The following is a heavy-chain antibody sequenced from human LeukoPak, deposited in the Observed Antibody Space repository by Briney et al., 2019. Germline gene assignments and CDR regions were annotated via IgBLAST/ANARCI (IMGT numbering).Heavy chain of an antibody. CDR3: ARGRYMDV. J-gene: IGHJ6*03. CDR1: GYIFIDYE. Sequence: GASVTVFCKASGYIFIDYEIIWVRQATGQGLEWMGWMNPKSGDTGYEQKFQGRVNITRDSSISTVYMELSSLRSEDTALYYCARGRYMDVWGKGTTVTVSS. CDR2: MNPKSGDT. V-gene: IGHV1-8*03.